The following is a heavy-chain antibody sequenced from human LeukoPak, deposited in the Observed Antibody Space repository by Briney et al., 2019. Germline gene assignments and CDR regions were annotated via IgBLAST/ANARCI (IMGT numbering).Heavy chain of an antibody. CDR1: GGSISSSSYY. D-gene: IGHD2-21*02. J-gene: IGHJ4*02. CDR3: ARGGYCGGDCYFYY. Sequence: SETLSLTCTVSGGSISSSSYYWGWIRQPPGKGLEWIGSIYYSGSTYYNPSLRSRVTMSVDKSTNQFSLRLSSVTAADTAVYYCARGGYCGGDCYFYYWGQGTLVTVSS. CDR2: IYYSGST. V-gene: IGHV4-39*01.